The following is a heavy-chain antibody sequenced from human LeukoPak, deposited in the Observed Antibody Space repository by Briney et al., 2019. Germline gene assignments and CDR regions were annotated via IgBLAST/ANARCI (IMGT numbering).Heavy chain of an antibody. V-gene: IGHV6-1*01. Sequence: ASQTLSLTCAISGDSVSRNSVTWDWIRQSPSRGLEWLGRTYYRSKWSNDYAVSVKSRVVINPDTSKNQFSLHLNSVTAEDSAVYYCARTYSGYDLSSNAMDVWGQGTTVTVSS. CDR2: TYYRSKWSN. J-gene: IGHJ6*02. CDR3: ARTYSGYDLSSNAMDV. CDR1: GDSVSRNSVT. D-gene: IGHD5-12*01.